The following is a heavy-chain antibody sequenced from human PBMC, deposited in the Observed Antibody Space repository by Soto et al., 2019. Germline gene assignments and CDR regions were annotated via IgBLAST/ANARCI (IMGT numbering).Heavy chain of an antibody. CDR2: ITAYNGNT. CDR3: ARSPINYGSGSYYINY. CDR1: GYTFTSYG. J-gene: IGHJ4*02. D-gene: IGHD3-10*01. V-gene: IGHV1-18*01. Sequence: QVQLVQSGAEVREPGASVTVSCKASGYTFTSYGITWVRQAPGQGLEWMGWITAYNGNTNYAQKVQDRVTMTTDTSTSTAYMKLRSLRSDDTAVYYCARSPINYGSGSYYINYWGQGSLVTVSS.